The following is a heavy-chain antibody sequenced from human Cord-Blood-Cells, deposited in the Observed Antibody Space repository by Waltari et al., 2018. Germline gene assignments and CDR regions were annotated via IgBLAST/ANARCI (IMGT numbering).Heavy chain of an antibody. CDR1: GGSVSSGSYY. V-gene: IGHV4-61*01. CDR2: IYYRGST. Sequence: QVQLQESGPGLVKPSETLSLTCTVSGGSVSSGSYYWSWIRQPPGKGLEWIGYIYYRGSTNYNPSLKSRVTISVDTSKNQFSLKLSSVTAADTAVYYCALIDSSGYYRFDYWGQGTLVTVSS. J-gene: IGHJ4*02. CDR3: ALIDSSGYYRFDY. D-gene: IGHD3-22*01.